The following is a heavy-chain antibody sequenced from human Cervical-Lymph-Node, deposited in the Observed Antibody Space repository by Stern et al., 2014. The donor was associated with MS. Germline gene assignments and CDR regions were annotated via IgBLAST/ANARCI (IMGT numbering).Heavy chain of an antibody. D-gene: IGHD5-18*01. CDR2: ISYDGSNT. V-gene: IGHV3-30*03. CDR3: XXXRXYMSGQPDFDY. Sequence: MQLXXXGGGVVQPGRSLRLSCEASGFRFSSYGIHWVRQAPGKGLEXVAVISYDGSNTHYGVXVKGRFTXXRDNSKNMXXXXXXSLSAEXXXVXXXXXXRXYMSGQPDFDYWGQGALVTVTS. CDR1: GFRFSSYG. J-gene: IGHJ4*02.